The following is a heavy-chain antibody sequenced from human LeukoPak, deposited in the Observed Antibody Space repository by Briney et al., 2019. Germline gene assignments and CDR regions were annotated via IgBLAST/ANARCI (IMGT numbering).Heavy chain of an antibody. Sequence: GGSLRLSCLASGYTFSSYSINWVRQAPGKGLEWVSSISVRSNYIYYADSVRGRFRISRDDTRDSLYLQMNSLRAEDTAVYYCVRLRRNSDTSGFYYYYDFWGQGTLVTVSS. CDR1: GYTFSSYS. CDR3: VRLRRNSDTSGFYYYYDF. V-gene: IGHV3-21*01. D-gene: IGHD3-22*01. CDR2: ISVRSNYI. J-gene: IGHJ4*02.